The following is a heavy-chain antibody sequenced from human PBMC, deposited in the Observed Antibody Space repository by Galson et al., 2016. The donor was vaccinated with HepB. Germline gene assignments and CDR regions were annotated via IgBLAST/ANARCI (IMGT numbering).Heavy chain of an antibody. CDR3: AKEPLNYYDNSGYSGYFDY. CDR2: IRTTNHNYVT. Sequence: SLRLSCAGSGFTFSASGLAWVRQSSGRGLEWLGRIRTTNHNYVTTYAASVKGRFTISRDNSNNTLYLQMNSLRADDTAVFYCAKEPLNYYDNSGYSGYFDYWGRGTLVTVSS. CDR1: GFTFSASG. V-gene: IGHV3-73*01. J-gene: IGHJ4*02. D-gene: IGHD3-22*01.